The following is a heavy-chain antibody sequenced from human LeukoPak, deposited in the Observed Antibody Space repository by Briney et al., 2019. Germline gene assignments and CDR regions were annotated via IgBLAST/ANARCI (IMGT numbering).Heavy chain of an antibody. Sequence: GASVKVSCKASGYTFTSYGISWVRQAPGQGLEWRGWISAYNGNTNYAQKLQGRVTMTTDTSTSTAYMELRSLRSDDTAVYYCARDRSYYGSGSYYTPFDYWGQGTLVTVSS. J-gene: IGHJ4*02. CDR1: GYTFTSYG. D-gene: IGHD3-10*01. V-gene: IGHV1-18*01. CDR3: ARDRSYYGSGSYYTPFDY. CDR2: ISAYNGNT.